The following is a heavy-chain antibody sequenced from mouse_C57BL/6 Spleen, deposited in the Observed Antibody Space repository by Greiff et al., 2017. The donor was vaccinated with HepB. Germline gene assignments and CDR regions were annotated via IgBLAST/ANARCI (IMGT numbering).Heavy chain of an antibody. D-gene: IGHD1-1*01. Sequence: EVQVVESGGGLVKPGGSLKLSCAASGFTFSDYGMHWVRQAPEKGLEWVAYISSGSSTIYYADTVKGRFTIARDNAKNTLFLQMTSLRSEDTAMYYCARLTTVVARMDYWGQGTSVTVSS. CDR3: ARLTTVVARMDY. J-gene: IGHJ4*01. CDR1: GFTFSDYG. V-gene: IGHV5-17*01. CDR2: ISSGSSTI.